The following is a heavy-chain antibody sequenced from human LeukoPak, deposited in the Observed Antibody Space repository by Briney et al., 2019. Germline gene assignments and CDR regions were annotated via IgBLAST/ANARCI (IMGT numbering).Heavy chain of an antibody. CDR3: ARGSPSSRMTIFGVVIHTFDY. Sequence: GGSLRLSCAASGFTFSSYAMHWVRQAPGKGLEYVSAISSNGGSTYYANSVKGRFSISRDNSKNTLNLQMGSLRAEDMAVYYCARGSPSSRMTIFGVVIHTFDYWGQGTLVTVSS. J-gene: IGHJ4*02. CDR1: GFTFSSYA. D-gene: IGHD3-3*01. CDR2: ISSNGGST. V-gene: IGHV3-64*01.